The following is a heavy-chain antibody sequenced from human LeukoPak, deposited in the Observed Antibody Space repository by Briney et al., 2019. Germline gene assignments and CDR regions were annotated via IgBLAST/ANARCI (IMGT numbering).Heavy chain of an antibody. CDR1: GGSISNYY. Sequence: SETLSLTCTVSGGSISNYYWSWIRQPTGKGLEWIGYIYNSGSTNDNPSLKSTIYNPSLKSRVTISVDTSKNQFSLKLSSVTAADTAVYYCARGYYDFWSGYPNWFDPWGQGTLVTVSS. CDR3: ARGYYDFWSGYPNWFDP. V-gene: IGHV4-59*08. J-gene: IGHJ5*02. D-gene: IGHD3-3*01. CDR2: IYNSGST.